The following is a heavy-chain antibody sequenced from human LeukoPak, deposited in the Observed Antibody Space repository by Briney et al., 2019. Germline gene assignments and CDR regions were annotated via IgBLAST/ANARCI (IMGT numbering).Heavy chain of an antibody. CDR2: IRQDGNKI. D-gene: IGHD6-6*01. CDR1: GFTFSTYW. Sequence: GGSLRLSCAASGFTFSTYWMSWVRQAPGKGLEWVANIRQDGNKIYYVDSVKGRFTISRDNAKNSLYLQMNSLRADDTAVYYCASRYSSSSSLFVDYWGQGTLVTVSS. V-gene: IGHV3-7*01. J-gene: IGHJ4*02. CDR3: ASRYSSSSSLFVDY.